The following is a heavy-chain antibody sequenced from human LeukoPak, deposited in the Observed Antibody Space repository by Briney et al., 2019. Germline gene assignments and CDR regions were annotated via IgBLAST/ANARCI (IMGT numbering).Heavy chain of an antibody. D-gene: IGHD6-19*01. CDR3: ARSDSSGCY. CDR1: GYTFTGYY. V-gene: IGHV1-2*02. CDR2: INPSSGGT. J-gene: IGHJ4*02. Sequence: APVKVSCKASGYTFTGYYMHWVRQAPGQGLEWMGWINPSSGGTNYEQKFQGRVTMTRDTSISTAYMELSRLRSDDTAVYYCARSDSSGCYWGQGTLVTVSS.